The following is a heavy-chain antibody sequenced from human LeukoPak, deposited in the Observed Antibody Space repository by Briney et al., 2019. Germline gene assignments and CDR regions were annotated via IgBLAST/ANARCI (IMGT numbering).Heavy chain of an antibody. J-gene: IGHJ4*02. CDR2: ISGSGGST. V-gene: IGHV3-23*01. Sequence: AGGSLRLSCAASGFTFSSYAMSWVRQAPGKGLEWVSAISGSGGSTYYADSVKGRFTISRDNSKNTLYLQMNSLRAEDTAVYCCAKDEGYDSSGYYYFDYWGQGTLVTVSS. CDR3: AKDEGYDSSGYYYFDY. CDR1: GFTFSSYA. D-gene: IGHD3-22*01.